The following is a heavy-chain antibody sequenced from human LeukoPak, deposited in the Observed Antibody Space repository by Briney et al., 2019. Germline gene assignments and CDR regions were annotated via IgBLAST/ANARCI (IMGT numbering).Heavy chain of an antibody. CDR2: INPNSGGT. D-gene: IGHD2-15*01. Sequence: GASVKVSCKASGYTFTGYYMHWARQAPGQGLEWMGWINPNSGGTNYAQKFQGRVTMTRDTSIGTAYMELSRLRSDDTAVYYCARVTVAATRVYYFDYWGQGTLVTVSS. J-gene: IGHJ4*02. CDR3: ARVTVAATRVYYFDY. CDR1: GYTFTGYY. V-gene: IGHV1-2*02.